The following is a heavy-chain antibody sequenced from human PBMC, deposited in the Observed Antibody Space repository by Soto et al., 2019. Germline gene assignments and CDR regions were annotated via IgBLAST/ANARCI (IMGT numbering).Heavy chain of an antibody. CDR1: GYTFTAYG. CDR3: ARGIARGDYYYMDV. J-gene: IGHJ6*03. Sequence: QVHLVQSGAEVKEPGDSVKVSCKASGYTFTAYGINWLRQAPGQGLEWMGWVSAYNGFTNYAQKLHGRVAMTTDTSTKTAYMELRSLRPDDTAVYYCARGIARGDYYYMDVWGIGTTVTVSS. CDR2: VSAYNGFT. D-gene: IGHD3-10*01. V-gene: IGHV1-18*01.